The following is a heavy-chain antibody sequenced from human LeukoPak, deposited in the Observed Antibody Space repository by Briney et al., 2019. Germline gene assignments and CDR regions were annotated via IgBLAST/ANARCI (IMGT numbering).Heavy chain of an antibody. CDR2: TYYSGSA. CDR1: GDSIRSSTYY. D-gene: IGHD6-13*01. V-gene: IGHV4-39*02. J-gene: IGHJ5*02. Sequence: SSETLSLTCTVSGDSIRSSTYYWGWIRQPPGKGLEWIGSTYYSGSAYYNPSLGSRVAISVDTSKNHFSLNLTSVTAADTGVYYCARHPGVAAALFSWGQGILVTVSS. CDR3: ARHPGVAAALFS.